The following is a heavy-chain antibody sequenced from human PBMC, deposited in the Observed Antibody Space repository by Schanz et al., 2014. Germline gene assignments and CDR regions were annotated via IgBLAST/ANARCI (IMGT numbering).Heavy chain of an antibody. CDR1: GATFSSYT. Sequence: QVQLVQSGAEVKNPGSSVKVSCKASGATFSSYTISWVRQSPGRRLEWMRWINPASGSTRYSEAFQGRVTITRDTSASTAYMELSSLRSDDTAGYYCARFNNGSHSPPYYYYSMDVWGRGTTVTVSS. J-gene: IGHJ6*02. D-gene: IGHD1-26*01. V-gene: IGHV1-3*03. CDR2: INPASGST. CDR3: ARFNNGSHSPPYYYYSMDV.